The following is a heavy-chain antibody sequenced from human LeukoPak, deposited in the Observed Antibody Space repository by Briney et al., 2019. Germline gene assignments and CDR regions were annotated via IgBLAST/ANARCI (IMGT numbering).Heavy chain of an antibody. V-gene: IGHV1-69*06. CDR2: IIPIFGTA. Sequence: SVKVSCKASGGTFSNYAISWVRQAPGQGLEWMGGIIPIFGTANYAQKFRGRVTITADKSTRTAYMELSSLRSEDTAVYYCARSGFWTDHPAFDVWGQGTMVTVSS. D-gene: IGHD3/OR15-3a*01. CDR3: ARSGFWTDHPAFDV. J-gene: IGHJ3*01. CDR1: GGTFSNYA.